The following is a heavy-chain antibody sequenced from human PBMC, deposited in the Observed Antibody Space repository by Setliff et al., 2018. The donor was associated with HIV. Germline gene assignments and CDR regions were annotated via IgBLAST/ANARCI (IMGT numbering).Heavy chain of an antibody. D-gene: IGHD3-10*01. V-gene: IGHV1-69*05. J-gene: IGHJ4*02. CDR1: GGSVSRLS. CDR3: ARDNYGNFPAYFDH. CDR2: INPIFGTA. Sequence: SVKVSCKPSGGSVSRLSLGWVRQAPGQGLEWMGGINPIFGTAMYSQTFQGRVTFARDESTNTVYMELSSLGSDDTAVYYCARDNYGNFPAYFDHWGQGTLVTVS.